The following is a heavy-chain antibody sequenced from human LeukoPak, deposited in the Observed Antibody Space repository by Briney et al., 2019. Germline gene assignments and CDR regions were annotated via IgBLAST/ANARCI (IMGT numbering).Heavy chain of an antibody. D-gene: IGHD3-22*01. CDR2: SFYSGST. CDR1: GASISRYY. Sequence: SETLSLTCTVSGASISRYYWSWIRQSSGKGLECLGFSFYSGSTNYNPSLKSRVTISVDTSKNQFSLKLSSVTAADAAVYYCASLNYDSGGYYLSFDHWGQGTLVTVSS. CDR3: ASLNYDSGGYYLSFDH. V-gene: IGHV4-59*08. J-gene: IGHJ4*02.